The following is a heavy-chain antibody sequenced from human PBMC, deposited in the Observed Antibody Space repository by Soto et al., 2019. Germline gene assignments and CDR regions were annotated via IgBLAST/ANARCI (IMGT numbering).Heavy chain of an antibody. V-gene: IGHV4-34*01. CDR1: GGFVTSGSYY. D-gene: IGHD1-1*01. CDR3: ARVERGTATTVVDAFDI. J-gene: IGHJ3*02. Sequence: SETLSLTCAVYGGFVTSGSYYWSWIRQPPGKGLEWIGEMSHSGGTHFNPSPKSRVTISVDTSKNQFTLKMSSVTAADTALYYCARVERGTATTVVDAFDIWGPGTMVTVSS. CDR2: MSHSGGT.